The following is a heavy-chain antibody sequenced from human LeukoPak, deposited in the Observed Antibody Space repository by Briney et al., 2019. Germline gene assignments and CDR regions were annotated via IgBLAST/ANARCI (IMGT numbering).Heavy chain of an antibody. Sequence: GGSLRLSCAASGVTFSNAWMSCGRQAPGKGLEWGGRIKSKTDGGTTDYAAPVKGRFTISRDDSKNTLYLQMNSLNTQDTAVYSCTTDTIVRAVLVYWGQGTLVTVSS. CDR1: GVTFSNAW. V-gene: IGHV3-15*01. D-gene: IGHD3-10*01. CDR3: TTDTIVRAVLVY. CDR2: IKSKTDGGTT. J-gene: IGHJ4*02.